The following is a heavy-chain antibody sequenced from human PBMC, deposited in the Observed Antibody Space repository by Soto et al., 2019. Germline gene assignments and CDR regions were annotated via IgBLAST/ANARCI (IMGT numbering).Heavy chain of an antibody. D-gene: IGHD5-12*01. Sequence: GESLKISCGASGYSFPAFWIGWVRQMPGKGLEWMGIIFPADSETRYSPSFQGQVTISADKPTSPAYLEWSSLKASDPAMYYCARRGAGYNYDFWGQGTLVTVSS. J-gene: IGHJ4*02. CDR2: IFPADSET. V-gene: IGHV5-51*01. CDR1: GYSFPAFW. CDR3: ARRGAGYNYDF.